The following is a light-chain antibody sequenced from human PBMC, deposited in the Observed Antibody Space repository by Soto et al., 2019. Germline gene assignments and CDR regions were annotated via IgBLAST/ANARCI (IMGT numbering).Light chain of an antibody. CDR2: DAS. Sequence: EIVMTQSPATLSVSAGERATLPCRASQTISTNLAWYQQKPGQAPKLLIYDASTRATGIPARFSGSGSGREFTLTITGLQSEDFAVYYCQQYNDWLITFGQGTRLEIK. CDR3: QQYNDWLIT. V-gene: IGKV3-15*01. CDR1: QTISTN. J-gene: IGKJ5*01.